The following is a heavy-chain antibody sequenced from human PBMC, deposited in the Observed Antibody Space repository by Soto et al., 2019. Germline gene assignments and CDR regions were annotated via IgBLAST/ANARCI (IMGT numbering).Heavy chain of an antibody. J-gene: IGHJ4*02. D-gene: IGHD6-19*01. CDR3: ARLGSSGWYQGSYFDY. CDR2: ILYSGST. CDR1: GGSITRNNHY. V-gene: IGHV4-39*01. Sequence: QLQLQESGPGLVKPSETLSLTCIVSGGSITRNNHYWGWIRQSPGKVLEWIGSILYSGSTNYNPSLKRRVTLSVETSKNQFPLQMSSVTAADTALYYCARLGSSGWYQGSYFDYWGQGTLVTVSS.